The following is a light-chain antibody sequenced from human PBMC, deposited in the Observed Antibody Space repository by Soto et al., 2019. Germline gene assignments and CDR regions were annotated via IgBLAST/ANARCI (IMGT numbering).Light chain of an antibody. CDR1: QSVLYSSNNKNY. V-gene: IGKV4-1*01. J-gene: IGKJ1*01. CDR2: WAS. Sequence: DIVMTQSPDSLTVSLGGRATINCRSSQSVLYSSNNKNYLAWYQQKAGQPPRLLINWASTRESGVPDRFSGSGSGTDFTLTISSLQTEDVAVYYCQQYYSTPLTFGQGTKVDIK. CDR3: QQYYSTPLT.